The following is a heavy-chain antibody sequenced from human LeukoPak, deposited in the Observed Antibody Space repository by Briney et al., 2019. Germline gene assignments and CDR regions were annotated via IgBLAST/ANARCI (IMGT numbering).Heavy chain of an antibody. CDR1: GYTFTGYY. CDR2: INPNSGGT. D-gene: IGHD3-22*01. V-gene: IGHV1-2*02. J-gene: IGHJ4*02. Sequence: ALVKVSCKASGYTFTGYYMHWVRQAPGQGLEWMGWINPNSGGTNYAQKIQGRVTMTRDTSISTAYMELSRLRSDDTAVYYCARALYDSSGFDYWGQGTLVTVSS. CDR3: ARALYDSSGFDY.